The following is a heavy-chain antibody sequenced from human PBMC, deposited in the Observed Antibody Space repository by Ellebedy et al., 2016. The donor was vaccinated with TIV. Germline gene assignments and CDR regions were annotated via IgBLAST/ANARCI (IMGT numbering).Heavy chain of an antibody. CDR3: ATTGGSYYVANAFDI. V-gene: IGHV1-69*13. CDR1: GCAFISSA. D-gene: IGHD1-26*01. CDR2: ITAIFGTA. J-gene: IGHJ3*02. Sequence: ASVKVSCKASGCAFISSAISWVRQAPGQGIEWMGGITAIFGTANYAQKFQGRVTITADGSTSTIYMELSSLGSEDTAVYYCATTGGSYYVANAFDIWGQGTMVTVSS.